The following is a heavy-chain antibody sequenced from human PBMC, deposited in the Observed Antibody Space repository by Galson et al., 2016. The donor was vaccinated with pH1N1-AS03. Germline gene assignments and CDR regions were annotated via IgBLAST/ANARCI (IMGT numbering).Heavy chain of an antibody. V-gene: IGHV2-70*20. Sequence: ALVKPTQTLTLTCTFSGFSLNTGGMCVSWVRQPPGKALEWLGLIDWDDGKYYNSSLETRLTISKDTSKNQVVLTMTNLDPVATATYYCARHIGTAAGFFYYGMDVWGQGTTVTVSS. CDR1: GFSLNTGGMC. CDR3: ARHIGTAAGFFYYGMDV. J-gene: IGHJ6*02. CDR2: IDWDDGK. D-gene: IGHD1-14*01.